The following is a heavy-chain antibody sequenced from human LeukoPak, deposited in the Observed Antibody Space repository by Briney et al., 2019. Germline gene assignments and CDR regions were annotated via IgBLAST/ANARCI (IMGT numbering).Heavy chain of an antibody. CDR1: GYTFTRYY. V-gene: IGHV1-46*01. D-gene: IGHD6-13*01. CDR2: INPSGGIT. Sequence: ASVKVSCKASGYTFTRYYLHWVRQAPGQGLECMGIINPSGGITTYAQKFQRRVTMTRDKSTSKVYMELRRLTSEDTAVYYCARDGKTAAGNNFDYWGQGTLVTVSS. CDR3: ARDGKTAAGNNFDY. J-gene: IGHJ4*02.